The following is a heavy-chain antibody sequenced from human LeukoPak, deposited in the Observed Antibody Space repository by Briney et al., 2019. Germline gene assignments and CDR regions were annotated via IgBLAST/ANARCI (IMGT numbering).Heavy chain of an antibody. CDR3: ASLYYYDSSGYPRWFDP. CDR2: IYPGDSDT. D-gene: IGHD3-22*01. CDR1: GYSFTSYW. V-gene: IGHV5-51*01. J-gene: IGHJ5*02. Sequence: GESLKISCKGSGYSFTSYWIGWVRQMPGKGLEWMGIIYPGDSDTRYSPSFQGQVTISADKSISTAYLQWSSLKASDTAMYYCASLYYYDSSGYPRWFDPWGQGTLVTVSS.